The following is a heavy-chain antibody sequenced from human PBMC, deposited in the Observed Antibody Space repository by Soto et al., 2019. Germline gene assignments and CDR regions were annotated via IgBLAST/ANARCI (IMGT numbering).Heavy chain of an antibody. J-gene: IGHJ6*02. CDR1: GESLRGYY. D-gene: IGHD3-9*01. CDR3: AIGHGWNDILTGFNYYYYYGMDV. Sequence: SETLSLTCAVYGESLRGYYWTWIRQPPGKGLEWIGQINHSGSTNYNPSLKSRVTISVDTSKNQFSLKLSSVTAADTAVYYCAIGHGWNDILTGFNYYYYYGMDVWGQGTTVTVSS. CDR2: INHSGST. V-gene: IGHV4-34*01.